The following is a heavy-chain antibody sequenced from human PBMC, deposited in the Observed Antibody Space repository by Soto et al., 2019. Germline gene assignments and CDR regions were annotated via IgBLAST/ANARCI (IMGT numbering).Heavy chain of an antibody. CDR1: GGSMRTYY. J-gene: IGHJ4*02. CDR3: ARGEYDSSGYYSFDS. CDR2: VYYSGST. V-gene: IGHV4-59*01. Sequence: QVQLQESGPGLVKISETLCLTCNVSGGSMRTYYWSWIRQPPGKGLEWIGFVYYSGSTKFNPSLKSRATISVDTSKNQFSLKLSSVTAADTAVYYCARGEYDSSGYYSFDSWGQGTLLAVSS. D-gene: IGHD3-22*01.